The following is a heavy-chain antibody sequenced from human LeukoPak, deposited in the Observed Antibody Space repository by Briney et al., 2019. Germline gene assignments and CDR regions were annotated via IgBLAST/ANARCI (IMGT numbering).Heavy chain of an antibody. CDR3: ARDGGRSYFPYYYLDV. CDR2: ISSNGGST. CDR1: GFTFSSYA. J-gene: IGHJ6*03. V-gene: IGHV3-64*01. Sequence: GGSLRLSCAASGFTFSSYAMHWVRQAPGKGLEYVSAISSNGGSTYYANSVKGRFTISRDNSKNTLYLQMGSLRAEDMAVYYCARDGGRSYFPYYYLDVWGKGTTVTVSS. D-gene: IGHD1-26*01.